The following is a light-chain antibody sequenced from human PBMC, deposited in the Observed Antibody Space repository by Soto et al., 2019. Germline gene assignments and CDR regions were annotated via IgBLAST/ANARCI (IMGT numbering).Light chain of an antibody. CDR3: CLYGDTTTCV. CDR1: SSDVGSYDL. CDR2: EAT. Sequence: QSALTQPASVSGSPGQSITISCSGISSDVGSYDLVSWYQQHPGKAPKLIIYEATKRPSGVSNRFSGSKSGNTASLTISGLQANDEADYYCCLYGDTTTCVFGGGTKLTVL. J-gene: IGLJ3*02. V-gene: IGLV2-23*01.